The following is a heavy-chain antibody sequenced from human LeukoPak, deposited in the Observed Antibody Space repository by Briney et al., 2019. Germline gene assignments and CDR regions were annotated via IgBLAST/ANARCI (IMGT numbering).Heavy chain of an antibody. J-gene: IGHJ6*02. V-gene: IGHV1-2*02. CDR3: ANLMGTAYYYVMDV. D-gene: IGHD1/OR15-1a*01. Sequence: GASVRVSCKASGYTFTDYYIHWARQAPGQGLEWMGWINPNSGGTNYAQNFQGRVAMTRDTSISTAYMELSRLRSDDTAIYYCANLMGTAYYYVMDVWGQGTTVTVS. CDR1: GYTFTDYY. CDR2: INPNSGGT.